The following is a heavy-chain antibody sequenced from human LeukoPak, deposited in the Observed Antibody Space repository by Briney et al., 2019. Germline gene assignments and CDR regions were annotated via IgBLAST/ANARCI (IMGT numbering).Heavy chain of an antibody. CDR3: ARASGRYSDSFDI. V-gene: IGHV1-2*02. Sequence: ASVTVSCKASGYTFTGYYMHWVGQAPGQGREWMGLINPNSGGTNYAQNFQGRVTMTRDTSISTAYMALSRLRSDDTALYYCARASGRYSDSFDIWGQGTMVTVSS. CDR1: GYTFTGYY. D-gene: IGHD1-26*01. J-gene: IGHJ3*02. CDR2: INPNSGGT.